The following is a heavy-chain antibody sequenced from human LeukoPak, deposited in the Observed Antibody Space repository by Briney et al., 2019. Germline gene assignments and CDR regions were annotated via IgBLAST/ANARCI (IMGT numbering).Heavy chain of an antibody. Sequence: PSETLSLTCAVYGGSFSGYYWSWIRQPPGKGLEWIGSIYYSGTPYYSPSLRSRVTMSVDTSKNQFSLRLSSLTAADTAVYYCARRGDSSGSSLAAFDIWGQGTMVTVSS. CDR3: ARRGDSSGSSLAAFDI. J-gene: IGHJ3*02. D-gene: IGHD3-22*01. CDR2: IYYSGTP. CDR1: GGSFSGYY. V-gene: IGHV4-34*01.